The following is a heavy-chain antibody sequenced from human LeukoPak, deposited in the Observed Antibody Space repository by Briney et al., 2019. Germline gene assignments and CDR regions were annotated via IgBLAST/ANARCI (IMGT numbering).Heavy chain of an antibody. Sequence: GGSLRLSCAASGFTFSDYYMTWIRQAPGKGLEWVAYISSDGSTMYYADSVKGRFTISRDNAKNSLYLQMNSLRAEDTASYYCARDYNWGSDAFDLWGQGTMVIVST. CDR2: ISSDGSTM. CDR3: ARDYNWGSDAFDL. D-gene: IGHD1-1*01. V-gene: IGHV3-11*04. J-gene: IGHJ3*01. CDR1: GFTFSDYY.